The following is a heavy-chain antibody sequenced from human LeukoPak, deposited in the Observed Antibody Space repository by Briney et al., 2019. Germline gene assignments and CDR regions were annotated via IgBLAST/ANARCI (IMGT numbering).Heavy chain of an antibody. Sequence: PGGSLRLSCAASGFTFRSYDINWVRQAPGKGLEWVSSITGNGASTNFADSVRGRFTISRDNSKNTAYLQMNSLRAEDTAVYYCAGRGGHVYWGQGTLVTVSS. J-gene: IGHJ4*02. V-gene: IGHV3-23*01. CDR1: GFTFRSYD. D-gene: IGHD3-16*01. CDR2: ITGNGAST. CDR3: AGRGGHVY.